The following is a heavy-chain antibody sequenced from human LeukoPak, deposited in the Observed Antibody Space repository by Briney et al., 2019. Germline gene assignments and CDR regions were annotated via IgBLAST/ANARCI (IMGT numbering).Heavy chain of an antibody. CDR1: GYTFTSYG. CDR2: ISAYNGNT. J-gene: IGHJ3*02. V-gene: IGHV1-18*01. D-gene: IGHD3-9*01. CDR3: AREAYDIFGSLDAFDI. Sequence: ASVKVSCKASGYTFTSYGISWVRQAPGQGLEWMGWISAYNGNTNYAQKLQGRVTMTTDTSTSTAYMELRSLRSDDTAVYYCAREAYDIFGSLDAFDIWGQGTMVTVSS.